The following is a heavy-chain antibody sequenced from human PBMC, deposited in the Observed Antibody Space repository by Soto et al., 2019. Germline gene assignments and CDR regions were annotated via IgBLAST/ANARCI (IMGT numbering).Heavy chain of an antibody. Sequence: DVQLVESGGGLIQPGESLRLSCVAFGLTVSGTKYVAWVRQAPGKGLEWVSALYDVFGSFYADSVKGRFTTSSDRSRRPVSLQMNDLRPDDTAAYYWAGWRAREHAFDVWAQGPAVIVSP. J-gene: IGHJ3*01. CDR1: GLTVSGTKY. V-gene: IGHV3-53*01. CDR2: LYDVFGS. D-gene: IGHD1-1*01. CDR3: AGWRAREHAFDV.